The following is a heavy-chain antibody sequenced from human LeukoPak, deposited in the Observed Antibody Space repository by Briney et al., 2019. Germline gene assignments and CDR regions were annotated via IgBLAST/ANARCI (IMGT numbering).Heavy chain of an antibody. Sequence: PGGSLRLSCAASGFTFSSYAMGWVRQAPGKGLEWVSAISGSGGSTYYADSVKGRFTISRDNSKNTLYLQMNSLRAEDTAVYYFAKEVGATRAFDVWGQGTMVTVSS. CDR3: AKEVGATRAFDV. J-gene: IGHJ3*01. V-gene: IGHV3-23*01. CDR1: GFTFSSYA. D-gene: IGHD1-26*01. CDR2: ISGSGGST.